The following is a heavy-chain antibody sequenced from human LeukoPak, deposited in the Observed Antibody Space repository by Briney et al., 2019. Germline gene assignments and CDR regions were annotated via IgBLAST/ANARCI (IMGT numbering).Heavy chain of an antibody. CDR1: GFPFSTYA. J-gene: IGHJ4*02. D-gene: IGHD5-12*01. Sequence: GGSLRVSCAASGFPFSTYAMSWVHQAPGNELERDSGLTGSDSNTYYAHSVRGRFTISKDNSKNTLYLQMNSLRAEDTAVYYCAKGGYDPFDYWGQGTLVTVSS. V-gene: IGHV3-23*01. CDR3: AKGGYDPFDY. CDR2: LTGSDSNT.